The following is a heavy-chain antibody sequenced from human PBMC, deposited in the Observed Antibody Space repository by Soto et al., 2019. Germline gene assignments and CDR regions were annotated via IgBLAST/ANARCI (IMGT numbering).Heavy chain of an antibody. D-gene: IGHD3-22*01. Sequence: PGGSLRLSCEGSGFTLSDHYMDWVRQAPGKGLEWVGRSRNRGNNYVTEYAASVKGRFTISRDDSKNSVHLQMNRLKAEDPARYRCVTYYGYVTDLWGQGTLVTVSS. J-gene: IGHJ5*02. CDR1: GFTLSDHY. V-gene: IGHV3-72*01. CDR3: VTYYGYVTDL. CDR2: SRNRGNNYVT.